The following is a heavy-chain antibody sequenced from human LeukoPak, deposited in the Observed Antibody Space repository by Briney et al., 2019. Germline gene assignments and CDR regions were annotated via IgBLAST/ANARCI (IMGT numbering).Heavy chain of an antibody. CDR2: ISYDGSNK. D-gene: IGHD3-10*01. CDR1: GFTFSSYA. V-gene: IGHV3-30-3*01. Sequence: GGSLRLSCAASGFTFSSYAMHWVRQAPGKGLEWVAVISYDGSNKYYADSVKGRFTISRDNSKNTLYLQMNSLRAEDTAVYYCARTPSYGSGSYGMDVWGQGTTVTVS. CDR3: ARTPSYGSGSYGMDV. J-gene: IGHJ6*02.